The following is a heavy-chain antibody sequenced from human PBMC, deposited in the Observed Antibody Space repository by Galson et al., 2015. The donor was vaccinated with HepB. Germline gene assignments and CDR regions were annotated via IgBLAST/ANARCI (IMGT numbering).Heavy chain of an antibody. CDR1: GYTFTNYY. D-gene: IGHD3-3*01. CDR2: INPSGGST. Sequence: SVKVSCKASGYTFTNYYIHWVRQAPGQGLEWMGMINPSGGSTKYSQKFQGRVIMTTDTSTTTVYMELSSLRSEDTAVYYCARSHYGFWSGYYDSGMDVWGQRTTVTVSS. V-gene: IGHV1-46*01. CDR3: ARSHYGFWSGYYDSGMDV. J-gene: IGHJ6*02.